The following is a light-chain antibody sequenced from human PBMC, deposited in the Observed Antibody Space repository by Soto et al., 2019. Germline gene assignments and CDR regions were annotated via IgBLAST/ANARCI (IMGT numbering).Light chain of an antibody. CDR1: QDISNY. V-gene: IGKV1-33*01. Sequence: DIQMTQSPSSLSASVGDRVTITCQASQDISNYLNWYQQKPGKAPKLLIYDASNLETGVPSRFSGSGSGTDFTFTISSLQPEDIATYYCQQNYRTPYTFGQGTKLEIK. CDR3: QQNYRTPYT. CDR2: DAS. J-gene: IGKJ2*01.